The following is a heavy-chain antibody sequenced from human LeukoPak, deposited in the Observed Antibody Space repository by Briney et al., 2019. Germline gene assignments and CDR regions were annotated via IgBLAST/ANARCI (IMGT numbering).Heavy chain of an antibody. J-gene: IGHJ6*03. CDR3: ARGRVSSSSWYSTYYYYFYMDV. V-gene: IGHV4-4*07. CDR1: GGSISSYY. CDR2: IYTSGST. D-gene: IGHD6-13*01. Sequence: SETLSLTCTVSGGSISSYYWSWIRQPAGKGLEWIGRIYTSGSTNYNPSLNSRVTISRDTSKNHFSLELSSVTAADTAVYFCARGRVSSSSWYSTYYYYFYMDVWGKGTTVTVSS.